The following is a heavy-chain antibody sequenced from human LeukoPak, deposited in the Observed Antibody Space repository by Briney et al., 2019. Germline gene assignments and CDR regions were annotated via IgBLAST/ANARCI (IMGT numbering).Heavy chain of an antibody. J-gene: IGHJ4*02. V-gene: IGHV4-34*01. CDR1: GGSFSGYY. D-gene: IGHD6-19*01. CDR3: ARGIIAVAGTSFDY. Sequence: SETLSLTCAVYGGSFSGYYWSWIRQPPGKGLEWIGEINHSGSTNYNPSLKSRVTISVDTSKNQFSLKLSSVTAADTAVYYCARGIIAVAGTSFDYWGQGTLVTVSS. CDR2: INHSGST.